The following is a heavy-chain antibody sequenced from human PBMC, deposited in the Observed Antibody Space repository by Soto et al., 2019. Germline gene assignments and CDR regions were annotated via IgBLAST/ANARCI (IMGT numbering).Heavy chain of an antibody. V-gene: IGHV3-23*01. Sequence: EVQLLASGGGLVLPGGSLRLACAASGFTFNNYAMNWVRQAPGRGLEWVSIISPNGDSTYYADSVKGRFTISRDNSQNTVFLQMNSLRAEDTAIYFCAKVRLTDYLRYAPHLWGQGTLVTVSS. CDR1: GFTFNNYA. CDR3: AKVRLTDYLRYAPHL. J-gene: IGHJ3*01. D-gene: IGHD2-8*01. CDR2: ISPNGDST.